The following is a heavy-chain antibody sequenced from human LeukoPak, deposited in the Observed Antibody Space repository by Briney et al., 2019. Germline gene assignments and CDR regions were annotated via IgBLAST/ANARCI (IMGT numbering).Heavy chain of an antibody. D-gene: IGHD3-10*01. Sequence: GGSLRLSCAASGFTFSSYGMHWVRQAPGKGLEWVAVISYDGSNKYYADSVKGRFTISRDNSKNTLYLQMNSLRAEDTAVYYCAKSVRFGSGKYYFDYWGQGTLVTVSS. CDR3: AKSVRFGSGKYYFDY. J-gene: IGHJ4*02. V-gene: IGHV3-30*18. CDR2: ISYDGSNK. CDR1: GFTFSSYG.